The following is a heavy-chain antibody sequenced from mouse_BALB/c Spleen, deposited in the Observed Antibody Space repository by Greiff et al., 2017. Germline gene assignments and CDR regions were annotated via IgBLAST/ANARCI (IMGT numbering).Heavy chain of an antibody. J-gene: IGHJ2*01. CDR2: ISSGGST. D-gene: IGHD2-10*01. CDR3: AIGSYYGNYFDY. Sequence: EVKVVESGGGLVKPGGSLKLSCAASGFTFSRYAMSWVRQTPEKRLEWVASISSGGSTYYPDSVKGRFTISRDNARNILYLQMSSLRSEDTAMYYCAIGSYYGNYFDYWGQGTTLTVSS. V-gene: IGHV5-6-5*01. CDR1: GFTFSRYA.